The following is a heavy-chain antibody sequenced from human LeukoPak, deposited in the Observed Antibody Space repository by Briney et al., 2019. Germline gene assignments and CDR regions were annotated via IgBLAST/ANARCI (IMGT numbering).Heavy chain of an antibody. J-gene: IGHJ4*02. D-gene: IGHD6-19*01. CDR3: ARLVAGTGEYNFDY. Sequence: SETLSLTCTVSGGSISSSGYYWGWIRQPPGKGLEWIGSIYYSGSTYYNPSLKSRVTISVDTSKNQFSLKLSSVTAADTAVYYCARLVAGTGEYNFDYWGQGTLVTVSS. V-gene: IGHV4-39*01. CDR1: GGSISSSGYY. CDR2: IYYSGST.